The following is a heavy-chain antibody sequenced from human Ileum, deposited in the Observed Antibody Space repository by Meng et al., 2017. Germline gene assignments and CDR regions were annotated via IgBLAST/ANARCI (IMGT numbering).Heavy chain of an antibody. Sequence: GGSLRLSCAGSGFTFSGFWMSWVRQAPGKGLEWVANINQGGSDKYYMDSVKGRFTISRDNAESSLSLQMNSLRAEDTAVYYCARIFCTATDCYYDYWGQGKLV. J-gene: IGHJ4*02. CDR1: GFTFSGFW. D-gene: IGHD2-21*02. V-gene: IGHV3-7*01. CDR2: INQGGSDK. CDR3: ARIFCTATDCYYDY.